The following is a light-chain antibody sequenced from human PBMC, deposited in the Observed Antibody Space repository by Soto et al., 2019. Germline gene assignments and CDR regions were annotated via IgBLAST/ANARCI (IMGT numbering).Light chain of an antibody. CDR3: QQYKSWTSIT. CDR1: ESIRSS. J-gene: IGKJ5*01. CDR2: GAS. V-gene: IGKV3-15*01. Sequence: EIVMTQSPATLSVSPGEGATLSCRAGESIRSSLAWYQQKPGQAPRLLIYGASTRATGIPGRFSGSGSGTEFTLTISSLQSEDFAVYSCQQYKSWTSITFGQGTRLEIK.